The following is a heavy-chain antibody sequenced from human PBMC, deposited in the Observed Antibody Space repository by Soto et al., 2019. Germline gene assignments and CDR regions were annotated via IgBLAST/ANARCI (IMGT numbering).Heavy chain of an antibody. D-gene: IGHD4-17*01. CDR1: GGSFTNSSYY. Sequence: SETLSLTCTDSGGSFTNSSYYWGWIRQSPGKGLKWIGSVYYRGRGYSKSSVKSRVTISVDTAKNRFSLSLNSVTASDTAVSFCVSQRTTVPTQAYFDYWGPGALVTVSS. V-gene: IGHV4-39*01. J-gene: IGHJ4*02. CDR3: VSQRTTVPTQAYFDY. CDR2: VYYRGRG.